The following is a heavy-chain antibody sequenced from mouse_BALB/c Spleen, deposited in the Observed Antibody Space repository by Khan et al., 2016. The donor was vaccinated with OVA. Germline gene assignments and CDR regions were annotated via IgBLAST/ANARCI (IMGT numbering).Heavy chain of an antibody. V-gene: IGHV1-39*01. Sequence: VQLKQSGPELEKPGASVKISCKASGYLFTGYNMNWVKQSTGKSLEWIGNIDPYYGGISYNQKFKGKATLTVDKSSSTAYMQLKSLTSEDSAVYYCARSTWYFDVWGAGTTVTVSS. CDR3: ARSTWYFDV. CDR2: IDPYYGGI. J-gene: IGHJ1*01. CDR1: GYLFTGYN.